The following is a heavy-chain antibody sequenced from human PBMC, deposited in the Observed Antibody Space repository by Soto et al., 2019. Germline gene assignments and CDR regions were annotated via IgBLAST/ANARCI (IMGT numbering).Heavy chain of an antibody. CDR3: AREDDGGDRDYYGLDV. CDR2: FHYSGSI. CDR1: GGSISYEYYH. J-gene: IGHJ6*02. D-gene: IGHD2-21*02. Sequence: QVQLQQSGPGLVKPSQTLSLTCSVSGGSISYEYYHWTWIRQSPGKGLEWIGYFHYSGSIMYNPSFKSRVTISVDTSKNQFSLQLSSVTAADTAVYFCAREDDGGDRDYYGLDVWGQGTTVTVSS. V-gene: IGHV4-30-4*08.